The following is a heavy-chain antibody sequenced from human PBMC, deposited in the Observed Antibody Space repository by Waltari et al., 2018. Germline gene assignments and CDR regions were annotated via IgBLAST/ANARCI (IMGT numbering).Heavy chain of an antibody. CDR3: ARDSSSSSLAAFDI. D-gene: IGHD6-6*01. V-gene: IGHV3-30*02. CDR1: GFTFSSSG. J-gene: IGHJ3*02. Sequence: QVQLVESGGGVVQPGGSLRLSCAASGFTFSSSGMHWVRQAPGKGLEWVAFIRYDGSNKYYADSVKGRFTISRDNSKNTLYLQMNSLRAEDTALYYCARDSSSSSLAAFDIWGQGTMVTVSS. CDR2: IRYDGSNK.